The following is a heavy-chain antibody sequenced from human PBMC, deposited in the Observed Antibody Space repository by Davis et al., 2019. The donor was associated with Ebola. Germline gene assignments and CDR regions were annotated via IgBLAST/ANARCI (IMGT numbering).Heavy chain of an antibody. CDR1: GYTFNGYY. D-gene: IGHD5-24*01. Sequence: ASVKVSCKASGYTFNGYYMHWVRQAPGQGLEWIGRINPNTGGTILAQKIQGRVTMTRDTSISTVYMELSWLRYDDTAVYYCGGEDGAGEGNYYHYSGMDVWGKGTTVTVSS. CDR2: INPNTGGT. CDR3: GGEDGAGEGNYYHYSGMDV. V-gene: IGHV1-2*06. J-gene: IGHJ6*04.